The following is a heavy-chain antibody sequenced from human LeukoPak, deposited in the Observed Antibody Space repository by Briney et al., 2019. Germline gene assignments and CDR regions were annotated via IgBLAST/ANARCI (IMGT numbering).Heavy chain of an antibody. CDR1: GFTFSSYA. CDR3: SRSASRGGLYDY. CDR2: ISSNGGST. V-gene: IGHV3-64*01. J-gene: IGHJ4*02. D-gene: IGHD3-10*01. Sequence: GGSLRLSCAASGFTFSSYAMHWVRQAPGKGLEYVSAISSNGGSTYYANSVKGRFTISRDNSKNTLYLQMGSLRAEDMAVYYCSRSASRGGLYDYWGQGTLVTASS.